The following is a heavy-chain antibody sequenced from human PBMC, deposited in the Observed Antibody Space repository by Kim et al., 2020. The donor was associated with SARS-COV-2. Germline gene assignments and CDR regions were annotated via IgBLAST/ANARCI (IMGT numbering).Heavy chain of an antibody. CDR1: GFTFSSYG. V-gene: IGHV3-30*18. D-gene: IGHD6-13*01. CDR2: ISYDGSNK. CDR3: ANWLAAAGTSADFDY. Sequence: GGYLRLSCAASGFTFSSYGMHWVRQAPGKGLEWVAVISYDGSNKYYADSVKGRFTISRDNSKNTLYLQMNSLRAEDTAVYYCANWLAAAGTSADFDYWGQGTLVTVSS. J-gene: IGHJ4*02.